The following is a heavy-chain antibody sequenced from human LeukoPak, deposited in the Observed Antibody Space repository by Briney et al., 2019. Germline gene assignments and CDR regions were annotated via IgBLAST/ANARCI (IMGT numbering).Heavy chain of an antibody. CDR2: IYYSGST. J-gene: IGHJ6*02. V-gene: IGHV4-31*03. CDR3: ARDRVGDTYGYYHGMDV. CDR1: GGSISSGGYY. Sequence: SETLSLTCTVSGGSISSGGYYWSWIRQHPGKGLEWIGYIYYSGSTYYNPSLKSRVTISVDTSKNQFSLKLSSVTAADTAVYYCARDRVGDTYGYYHGMDVWGQGTTVTVSS. D-gene: IGHD3-10*01.